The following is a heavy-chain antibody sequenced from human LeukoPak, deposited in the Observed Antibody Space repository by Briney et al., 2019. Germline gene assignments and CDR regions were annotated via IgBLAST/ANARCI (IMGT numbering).Heavy chain of an antibody. CDR2: IDNAGSIT. CDR1: GFTFSNYW. D-gene: IGHD6-13*01. V-gene: IGHV3-74*03. Sequence: PGGSLRLSCAASGFTFSNYWIHWVRQAPGKGLVWVSRIDNAGSITTYADSVKGRFTISRDNAENTLYLQMNSLRVEDTAVYYCARVFKTGYSSSWYFYYYYGMDVWGQGTTVTVSS. CDR3: ARVFKTGYSSSWYFYYYYGMDV. J-gene: IGHJ6*02.